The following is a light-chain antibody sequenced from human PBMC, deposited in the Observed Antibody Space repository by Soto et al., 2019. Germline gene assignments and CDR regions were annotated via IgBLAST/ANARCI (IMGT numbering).Light chain of an antibody. CDR1: QSVSSTY. J-gene: IGKJ1*01. CDR3: HQYGNSPGT. Sequence: EIGLTQSPGTLSLSPGERATLSCRASQSVSSTYLAWYQQKPGLAPRLLIYSASSRATGIPDRFSGSGSATDFTLTISKVQPGDFAVYYCHQYGNSPGTFGQGTKVDIK. CDR2: SAS. V-gene: IGKV3-20*01.